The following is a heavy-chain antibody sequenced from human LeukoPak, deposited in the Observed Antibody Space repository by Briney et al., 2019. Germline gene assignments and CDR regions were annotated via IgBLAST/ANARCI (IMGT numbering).Heavy chain of an antibody. CDR3: AREAQQLVTIYFDY. CDR2: ISAYNGNS. CDR1: GYTFTSYG. J-gene: IGHJ4*02. Sequence: SVKVSCKASGYTFTSYGISWVRLAPGQGLELMGWISAYNGNSYYAQKLQGRVTMTTDTSTSTAYMELRSLRSDDTAVYYCAREAQQLVTIYFDYWGQGTPVTVSS. D-gene: IGHD6-13*01. V-gene: IGHV1-18*01.